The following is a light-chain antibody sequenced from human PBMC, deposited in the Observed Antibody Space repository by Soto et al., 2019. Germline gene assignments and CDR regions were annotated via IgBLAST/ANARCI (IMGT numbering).Light chain of an antibody. CDR3: QQYGSSPVT. CDR1: QSVSSSY. J-gene: IGKJ3*01. V-gene: IGKV3-20*01. Sequence: EIVLTQSPGTLSLSPGERATLSCRASQSVSSSYLAWYQQKPGQAPRLLIYGASSRATGIPDRFSGSGSGTDFTLTISRLEPEDFAVYYWQQYGSSPVTFGPGTKVEIK. CDR2: GAS.